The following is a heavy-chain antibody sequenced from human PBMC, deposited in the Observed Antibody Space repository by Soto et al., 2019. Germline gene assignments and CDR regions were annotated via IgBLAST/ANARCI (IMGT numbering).Heavy chain of an antibody. CDR2: IYYTGTT. Sequence: QLQLQESGPGLVKPSETLSLTCTVSGGSISSSVYYWGWIRQPPGKGLEWIGTIYYTGTTYYNPSLKSRVTISVDTSKNRFSLKLSSVTAADTSVYFCARRISTSGSGFDPWGQGTLVTVSS. V-gene: IGHV4-39*01. CDR1: GGSISSSVYY. D-gene: IGHD2-2*01. CDR3: ARRISTSGSGFDP. J-gene: IGHJ5*02.